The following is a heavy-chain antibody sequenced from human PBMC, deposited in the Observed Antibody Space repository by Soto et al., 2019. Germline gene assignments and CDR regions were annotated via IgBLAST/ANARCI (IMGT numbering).Heavy chain of an antibody. CDR1: GGSISSYY. CDR3: ARVGGGYDQKYYYYGMDG. Sequence: SETLSLTCTVSGGSISSYYWSWIRQPPGKGLEWIGYIYYSGSTNYNPSLKSRVTISVDTSKNQFSLKLSSVTAADTAVYYCARVGGGYDQKYYYYGMDGWGQGTTVTVAS. D-gene: IGHD5-12*01. CDR2: IYYSGST. V-gene: IGHV4-59*01. J-gene: IGHJ6*02.